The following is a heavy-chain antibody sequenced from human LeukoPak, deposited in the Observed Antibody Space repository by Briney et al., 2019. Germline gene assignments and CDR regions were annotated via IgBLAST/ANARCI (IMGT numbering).Heavy chain of an antibody. J-gene: IGHJ1*01. D-gene: IGHD6-13*01. Sequence: KTGGSLRLSCAASGFTFSSYSMNWVRQAPGKGLEWVSSISSSSSYIYYADSVKGRFTISRDNAKNSLYLQMNSLSAEDTAVYYCASRGSSSSSLNFQHWGQGTLVIVSS. CDR3: ASRGSSSSSLNFQH. CDR1: GFTFSSYS. V-gene: IGHV3-21*04. CDR2: ISSSSSYI.